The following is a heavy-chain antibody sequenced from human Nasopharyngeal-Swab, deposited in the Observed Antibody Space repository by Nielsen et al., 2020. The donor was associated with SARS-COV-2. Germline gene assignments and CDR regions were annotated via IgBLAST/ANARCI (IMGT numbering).Heavy chain of an antibody. Sequence: SGPTLVKPTETLTLTCTVSGFSLSNARMGVSWIRQPPGKALEWLAHIFSNDEKSYSTPLKSRLTISKDTSKSQVVLTMTNMDPVDTATYYCARIWYYDSSGYSWFDPWGQGTLVTVSS. D-gene: IGHD3-22*01. CDR3: ARIWYYDSSGYSWFDP. CDR1: GFSLSNARMG. V-gene: IGHV2-26*01. CDR2: IFSNDEK. J-gene: IGHJ5*02.